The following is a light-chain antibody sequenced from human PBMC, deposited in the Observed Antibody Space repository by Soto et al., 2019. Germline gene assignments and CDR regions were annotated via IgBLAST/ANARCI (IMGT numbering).Light chain of an antibody. J-gene: IGKJ1*01. V-gene: IGKV3D-15*01. CDR1: QSVSSN. CDR3: QQYYNSPT. Sequence: EIVMTQSPATLSVSPGERATLSCRASQSVSSNLAWYQLKFGQAPRLLIYGTSTRATGIPARFSGSGSGTDFTLTISRLQSEDFAVYFCQQYYNSPTFGQGTKVDIK. CDR2: GTS.